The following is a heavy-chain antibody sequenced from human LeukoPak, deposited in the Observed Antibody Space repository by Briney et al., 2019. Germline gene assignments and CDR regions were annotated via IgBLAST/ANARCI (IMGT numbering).Heavy chain of an antibody. V-gene: IGHV3-9*01. CDR3: AKGSWELLHYFDY. D-gene: IGHD1-26*01. J-gene: IGHJ4*02. Sequence: PGGSLRLSCAASGFTFDDYAMHWVRQAPGKGLEWVSGISWKSGSIGYADSVKGRFTISRDNAKNSLYLQMNSLRAEDTALYYCAKGSWELLHYFDYWGQGTLVTVSS. CDR2: ISWKSGSI. CDR1: GFTFDDYA.